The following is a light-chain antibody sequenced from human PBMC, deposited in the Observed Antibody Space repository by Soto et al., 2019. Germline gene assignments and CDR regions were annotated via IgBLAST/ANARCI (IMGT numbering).Light chain of an antibody. J-gene: IGKJ4*01. CDR1: QDISNY. Sequence: DIQMTQSPSSLSASVGDRVTITCQASQDISNYLNWYQQRPGRAPKLLIYAAYNLQSGVPSRFSGSGSGTDFTLAISALQPDDFATYFCQQTYSIPLTFGGGTKVDI. CDR3: QQTYSIPLT. V-gene: IGKV1-39*01. CDR2: AAY.